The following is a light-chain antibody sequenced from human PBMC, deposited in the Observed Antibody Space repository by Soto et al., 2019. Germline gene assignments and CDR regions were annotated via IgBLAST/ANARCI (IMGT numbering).Light chain of an antibody. CDR1: QSVSSY. CDR2: DAS. J-gene: IGKJ2*01. CDR3: QQRSTWLYT. V-gene: IGKV3-11*01. Sequence: EIVLTQSPATLSLSPGERATLSCRASQSVSSYLAWYQQKPGQAPRLLIYDASNRATGIPARFSGSGSGTDFTLNISSLEPEDFAVYYCQQRSTWLYTFGQGTKLEIK.